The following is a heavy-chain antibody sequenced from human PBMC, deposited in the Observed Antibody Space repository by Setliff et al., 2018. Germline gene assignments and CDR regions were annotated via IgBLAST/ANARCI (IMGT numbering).Heavy chain of an antibody. CDR3: ARGNPAERYEY. D-gene: IGHD5-12*01. Sequence: GASVKVSCKASGYNFKTYAISWVRQAPGQGLEWMGFISLYDGHTNYAQNFQGRLTVTTDTSTSTAYMELSSLRFDDTAVCYCARGNPAERYEYWGPGTLVTVSS. CDR1: GYNFKTYA. J-gene: IGHJ1*01. V-gene: IGHV1-18*01. CDR2: ISLYDGHT.